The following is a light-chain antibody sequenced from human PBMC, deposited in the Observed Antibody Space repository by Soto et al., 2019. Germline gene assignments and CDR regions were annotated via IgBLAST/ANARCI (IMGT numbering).Light chain of an antibody. J-gene: IGKJ5*01. Sequence: EIVMTQSPATLSVSPGERATLSCRASQTISTILAWYQQKPGQAPRLLIYAASIRATGVPARFSGSGSGTDFTLTISSLQSEDFAIYYCQQYSDWPVTFGQGTRLE. V-gene: IGKV3D-15*01. CDR2: AAS. CDR3: QQYSDWPVT. CDR1: QTISTI.